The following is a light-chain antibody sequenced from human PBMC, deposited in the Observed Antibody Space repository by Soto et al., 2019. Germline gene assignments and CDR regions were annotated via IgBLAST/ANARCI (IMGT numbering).Light chain of an antibody. CDR2: TAS. Sequence: DIPLTQSPSFLSAPVGDTVTLTCRATQDISAYLAWYQQKPGKAPKVLIHTASTLERGGPPRFSGSGTGTHFTLIISNLQPEDFATYYCQHLNPWPPSTFGQGTRLDIK. CDR1: QDISAY. J-gene: IGKJ5*01. V-gene: IGKV1-9*01. CDR3: QHLNPWPPST.